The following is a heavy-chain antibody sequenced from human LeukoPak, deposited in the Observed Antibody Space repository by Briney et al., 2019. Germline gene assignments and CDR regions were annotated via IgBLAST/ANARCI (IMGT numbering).Heavy chain of an antibody. D-gene: IGHD6-13*01. Sequence: ASVKVSCKASGYTFTGYYMHWVRQAPGQGPEWMGWINPNSGGTNYVQKFQGRVTMTRDTSISTAYMELSRLRSDDTAVYYCARDIAAAGSEFDYWGQGTLVTVSS. CDR3: ARDIAAAGSEFDY. V-gene: IGHV1-2*02. J-gene: IGHJ4*02. CDR1: GYTFTGYY. CDR2: INPNSGGT.